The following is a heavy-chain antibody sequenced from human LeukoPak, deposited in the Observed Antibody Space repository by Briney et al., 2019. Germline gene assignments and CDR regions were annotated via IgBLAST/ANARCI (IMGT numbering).Heavy chain of an antibody. CDR2: INHSGST. CDR1: GGSFSGYY. V-gene: IGHV4-34*01. CDR3: ARGGVAVPAAIYYMDV. Sequence: PSETLSLTCAVYGGSFSGYYWSWIRQPPGKGLEWIGEINHSGSTNYNPSLKSRVTISVDTSKNQFSLKLSSVTAADTAVYYCARGGVAVPAAIYYMDVWGKGTTVTISS. J-gene: IGHJ6*03. D-gene: IGHD2-2*01.